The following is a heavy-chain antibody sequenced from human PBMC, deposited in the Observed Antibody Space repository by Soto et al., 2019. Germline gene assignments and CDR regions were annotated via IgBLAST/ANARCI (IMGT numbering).Heavy chain of an antibody. CDR1: GDSITSYN. CDR2: VYSSGST. J-gene: IGHJ5*02. V-gene: IGHV4-59*01. CDR3: ARDLKEYCSDGKCNWFDP. D-gene: IGHD2-15*01. Sequence: SETLSLTCTVSGDSITSYNWNWLRQPPGKALEWIGYVYSSGSTNYNPSLKSRVTISFDASKNEISLQVRSATAADAAVYYCARDLKEYCSDGKCNWFDPWGQGTLVTVSS.